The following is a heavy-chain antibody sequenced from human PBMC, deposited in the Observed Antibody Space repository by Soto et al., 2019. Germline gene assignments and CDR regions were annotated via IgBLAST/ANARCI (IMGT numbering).Heavy chain of an antibody. CDR2: ISYDGSNK. CDR1: GFTFSSYG. J-gene: IGHJ4*02. D-gene: IGHD2-15*01. V-gene: IGHV3-30*18. Sequence: QTGGSLRLSCAASGFTFSSYGMHWVRQAPGKGLEWVAVISYDGSNKYYADSVKGRFTISRDNSKNTLYLQMNSLRAEDTAVYYCAKRGYCSGGSCSGWGQGTLVTVSS. CDR3: AKRGYCSGGSCSG.